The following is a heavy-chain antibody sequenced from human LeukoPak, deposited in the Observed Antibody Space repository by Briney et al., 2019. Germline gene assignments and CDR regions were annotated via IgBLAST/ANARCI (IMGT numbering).Heavy chain of an antibody. CDR1: GGSFSGYY. V-gene: IGHV4-34*01. CDR3: ARGYSGSH. CDR2: INHSGST. Sequence: SETPSLTXAVYGGSFSGYYWSWIRQPPGKGLEWIGEINHSGSTNYNPSLKSRVTISVDTSKNQFSLKLSSVTAADTAVYYCARGYSGSHWGQGTLVTVSS. D-gene: IGHD1-26*01. J-gene: IGHJ4*02.